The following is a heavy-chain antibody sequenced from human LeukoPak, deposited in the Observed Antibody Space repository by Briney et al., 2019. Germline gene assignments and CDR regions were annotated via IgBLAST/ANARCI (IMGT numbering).Heavy chain of an antibody. V-gene: IGHV3-33*01. CDR3: ARAVRVAANPDY. CDR2: IWYDGSNK. D-gene: IGHD2-15*01. CDR1: GFTLSSYG. J-gene: IGHJ4*02. Sequence: GGSLRLSCAASGFTLSSYGMHWVRQAPGKGLEWVAVIWYDGSNKYYADSVKGRFTISRDNSKNTLYLKMNSLRAEDTAVYYCARAVRVAANPDYWGQGTLVTVSS.